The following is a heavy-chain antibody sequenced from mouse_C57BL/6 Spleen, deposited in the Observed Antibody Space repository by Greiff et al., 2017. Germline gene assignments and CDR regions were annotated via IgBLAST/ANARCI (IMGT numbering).Heavy chain of an antibody. V-gene: IGHV5-17*01. CDR3: ATYSPFAY. D-gene: IGHD2-10*01. CDR1: GFTFSDYG. Sequence: EVQVVESGGGLVKPGGSLKLSCAASGFTFSDYGMHWVRQAPEKGLEWVAYISSGSSTIYYADTVKGRFTISRDNAKNTLFLQITSLRSEDTAMYYCATYSPFAYWGQGTLVTVSA. J-gene: IGHJ3*01. CDR2: ISSGSSTI.